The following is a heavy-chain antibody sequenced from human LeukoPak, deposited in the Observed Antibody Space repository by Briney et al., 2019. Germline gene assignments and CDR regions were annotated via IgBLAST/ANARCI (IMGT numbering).Heavy chain of an antibody. Sequence: SGTLSLTCGVSGGSITSTNFWSWVRQPPGGGLEWVGEISLAGRTRYNPSLKSRVTISVDTSKNQLSLKLRSVTAADTAVYYCARIVGGYNLIDYWGQGTLVTVSS. D-gene: IGHD5-24*01. V-gene: IGHV4-4*02. CDR2: ISLAGRT. J-gene: IGHJ4*02. CDR1: GGSITSTNF. CDR3: ARIVGGYNLIDY.